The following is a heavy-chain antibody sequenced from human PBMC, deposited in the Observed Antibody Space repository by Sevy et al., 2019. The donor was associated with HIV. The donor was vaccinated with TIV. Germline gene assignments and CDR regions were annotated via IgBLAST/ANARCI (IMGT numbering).Heavy chain of an antibody. CDR2: ISSSSSYI. V-gene: IGHV3-21*01. Sequence: GGSLRLSCAASGFTFSSYSMNWVRQAPGKGLEWLSSISSSSSYIYYADSVKGRFTISRDNAKNSLYLQMNSLRAEDTAVAYCARDSLSSSWYGVLDPWGQGTLVTVSS. D-gene: IGHD6-13*01. CDR3: ARDSLSSSWYGVLDP. J-gene: IGHJ5*02. CDR1: GFTFSSYS.